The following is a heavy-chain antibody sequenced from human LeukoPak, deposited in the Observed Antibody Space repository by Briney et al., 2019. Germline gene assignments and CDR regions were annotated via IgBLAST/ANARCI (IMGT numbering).Heavy chain of an antibody. CDR3: ARAYDSSGYSRGFDY. CDR2: IFPGGST. V-gene: IGHV4-61*02. D-gene: IGHD3-22*01. CDR1: GGSFSSGSYY. Sequence: SETLSLTCAVYGGSFSSGSYYWSWIRQPAGKGLEWIGRIFPGGSTNYNPSLKSRVTISVDTSKNQFSLKLSSVTAADTAVYYCARAYDSSGYSRGFDYWGQGTLVTVSS. J-gene: IGHJ4*02.